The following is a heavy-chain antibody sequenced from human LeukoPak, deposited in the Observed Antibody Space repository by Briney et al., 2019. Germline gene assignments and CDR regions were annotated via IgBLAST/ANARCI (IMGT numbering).Heavy chain of an antibody. V-gene: IGHV4-59*13. CDR3: ARGRPDPQNSDYWDY. Sequence: PSETLSLTCTISRGSISTYYWSWIRQTPGTTLEWIGNIHYTGRTRYNPSLESRVTMSLDTPKNEFSLRLTSMTAADSAVHYCARGRPDPQNSDYWDYWGQGILVTASS. CDR2: IHYTGRT. CDR1: RGSISTYY. J-gene: IGHJ4*02. D-gene: IGHD3-22*01.